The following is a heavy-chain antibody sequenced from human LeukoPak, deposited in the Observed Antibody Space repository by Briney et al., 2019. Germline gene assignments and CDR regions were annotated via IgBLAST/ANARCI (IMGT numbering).Heavy chain of an antibody. V-gene: IGHV3-23*01. D-gene: IGHD3-22*01. CDR3: ANLLWVIHRPLYFDY. J-gene: IGHJ4*02. CDR1: GFTFSSYA. CDR2: ISGSGGST. Sequence: GGSLRLSCAASGFTFSSYAMSWVRQAPGKGLEWVSAISGSGGSTYYADSVKGRFTISRDNSKNTLYLQMNSLRAEDTAVYYCANLLWVIHRPLYFDYWGQGTLVTVSS.